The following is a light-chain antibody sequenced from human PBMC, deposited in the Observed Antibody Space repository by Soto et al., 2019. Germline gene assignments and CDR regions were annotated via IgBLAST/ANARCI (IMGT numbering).Light chain of an antibody. CDR1: QSILYSSNNKNY. CDR3: QHYYSSPFT. V-gene: IGKV4-1*01. J-gene: IGKJ3*01. Sequence: IVMTQSPDSLAVSLGERATINCKSSQSILYSSNNKNYLAWYQQKPGQPPKLLIYWASTRESGVPDRFSGSGSGTDFTLTISSLQAEDVAVYYCQHYYSSPFTFGHGTKVDIK. CDR2: WAS.